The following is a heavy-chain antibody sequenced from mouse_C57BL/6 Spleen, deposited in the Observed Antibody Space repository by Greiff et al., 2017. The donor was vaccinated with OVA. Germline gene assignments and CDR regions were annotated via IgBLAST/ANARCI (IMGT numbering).Heavy chain of an antibody. V-gene: IGHV3-1*01. CDR3: ARDGIYDGYYGFAY. J-gene: IGHJ3*01. CDR2: ISYSGST. Sequence: VQLKESGPGMVKPSQSLSLTCTVTGYSITSGYDWHWIRHFPGNKLEWMGYISYSGSTNYNPSLKRLISITHDTSKNHFFLKLNSVTTEDTATYYWARDGIYDGYYGFAYWGQGTLVTVSA. CDR1: GYSITSGYD. D-gene: IGHD2-3*01.